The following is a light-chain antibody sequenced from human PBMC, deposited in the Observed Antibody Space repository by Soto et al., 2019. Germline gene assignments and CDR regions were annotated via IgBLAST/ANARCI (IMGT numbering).Light chain of an antibody. CDR2: EVS. CDR1: SSDVGGYNY. Sequence: QSALTQPPSASGSPGQSVTISCTGTSSDVGGYNYVSWYQQHPGKAPKLMIYEVSKRPSGVPDRFSGSKSGNTASLTASGFQAEEEADYYCSSYAGSNNLVFGGGTKLTVL. V-gene: IGLV2-8*01. CDR3: SSYAGSNNLV. J-gene: IGLJ2*01.